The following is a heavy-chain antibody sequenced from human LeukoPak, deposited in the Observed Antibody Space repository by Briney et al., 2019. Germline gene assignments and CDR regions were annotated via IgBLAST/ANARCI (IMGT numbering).Heavy chain of an antibody. Sequence: PGGTQRLPHAASGFTFSRYGMHGVRQAPARGLEGVAVIWYDGSNKYYADSVKGRFNISRDNSQNTLYLQMNSLRGEDTAVYYCARSSGWYEGYYFDYWGQGTLVTVSS. CDR3: ARSSGWYEGYYFDY. J-gene: IGHJ4*02. CDR2: IWYDGSNK. CDR1: GFTFSRYG. D-gene: IGHD6-19*01. V-gene: IGHV3-33*03.